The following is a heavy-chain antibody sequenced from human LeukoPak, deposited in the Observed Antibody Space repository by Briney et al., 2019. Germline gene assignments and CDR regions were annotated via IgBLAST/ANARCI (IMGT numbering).Heavy chain of an antibody. CDR1: GGSISSYY. CDR3: ARGPDYGGNPNWFDP. J-gene: IGHJ5*02. Sequence: SETLFLTCTVSGGSISSYYWSWIRQPAGKGLEWIGRIYTSGSTNYNPSLKSRVTMSVDTSKNQFSLKLSSVTAADTAVYYCARGPDYGGNPNWFDPWGQGTLVTVSS. CDR2: IYTSGST. D-gene: IGHD4-23*01. V-gene: IGHV4-4*07.